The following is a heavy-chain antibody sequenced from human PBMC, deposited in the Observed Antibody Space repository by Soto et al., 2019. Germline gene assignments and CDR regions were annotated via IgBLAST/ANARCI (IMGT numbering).Heavy chain of an antibody. CDR3: ARAYSDAFDI. V-gene: IGHV3-11*01. J-gene: IGHJ3*02. Sequence: GGSLRLSCAASGFTFSDYYMTWIRQAPGKGLEWVSYISSSGSGIYYPDSMKGRFTISRDNAKKSLYLQMSSLRAEDTAVYYCARAYSDAFDIWGQGTMVTVSS. D-gene: IGHD2-15*01. CDR2: ISSSGSGI. CDR1: GFTFSDYY.